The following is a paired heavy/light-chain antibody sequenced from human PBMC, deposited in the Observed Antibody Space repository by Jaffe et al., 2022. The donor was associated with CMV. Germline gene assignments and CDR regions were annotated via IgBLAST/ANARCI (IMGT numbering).Light chain of an antibody. J-gene: IGKJ2*01. Sequence: DIQMTQSPSSLSASVGDRVTITCRASQSISSYLNWYQQKPGKAPKLLIYAASSLQSGVPSRFSGSGSGTDFTLTISSLQPEDFATYYCQQSYSTPRAFGQGTKLEIK. CDR1: QSISSY. CDR3: QQSYSTPRA. V-gene: IGKV1-39*01. CDR2: AAS.
Heavy chain of an antibody. Sequence: QVQLVESGGGVVQPGRSLRLSCAASGFTFSSYGMHWVRQAPGKGLEWVAVIWYDGSNKYYADSVKGRFTISRDNSKNTLYLQMNSLRAEDTAVYYCARETPDQGYYYYYGMDVWGQGTTVTVSS. V-gene: IGHV3-33*01. CDR1: GFTFSSYG. J-gene: IGHJ6*02. CDR2: IWYDGSNK. CDR3: ARETPDQGYYYYYGMDV.